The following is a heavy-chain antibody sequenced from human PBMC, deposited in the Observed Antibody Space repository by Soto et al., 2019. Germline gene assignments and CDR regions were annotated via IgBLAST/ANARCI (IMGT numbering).Heavy chain of an antibody. CDR1: GLTFNSNG. CDR2: ITSSGAA. Sequence: GGSLRLSCAASGLTFNSNGMNWVRQAPGKGLEWVSGITSSGAAYYADSVKGRFTISRDNSKNTLYLQMNSLRAEDTAVYYCAKGESSVSARDFDPWGQGTLVTVSS. V-gene: IGHV3-23*01. CDR3: AKGESSVSARDFDP. D-gene: IGHD3-22*01. J-gene: IGHJ5*02.